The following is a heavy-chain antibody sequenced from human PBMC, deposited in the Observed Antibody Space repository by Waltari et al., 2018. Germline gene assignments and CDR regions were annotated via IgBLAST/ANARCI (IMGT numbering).Heavy chain of an antibody. CDR3: ARRMAGFYYFDY. CDR2: IGTAGDT. V-gene: IGHV3-13*01. CDR1: GFTFSSYD. D-gene: IGHD2-8*01. Sequence: EVQLVESGGGLVQPGGSLRLSCAASGFTFSSYDMHWVCQATGKGLEWVSAIGTAGDTYYPGSVKGRFTISRENAKNSLYLQMNSLRAGDTAVYYCARRMAGFYYFDYWGQGTLVTVSS. J-gene: IGHJ4*02.